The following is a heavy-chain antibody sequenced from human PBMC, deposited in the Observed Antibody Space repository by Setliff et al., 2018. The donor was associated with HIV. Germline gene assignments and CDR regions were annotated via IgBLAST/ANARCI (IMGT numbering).Heavy chain of an antibody. CDR1: GGSTNNYY. V-gene: IGHV4-59*08. CDR2: VSNGGDT. CDR3: ARGEFYCGTDCYWSSFDY. Sequence: SETLSLTCAVSGGSTNNYYLTWIRQPPGKGLEWIGSVSNGGDTNYNPSLRSRVTISVDTSKNHFSLRLSSVTAADTAVYYCARGEFYCGTDCYWSSFDYWGQGILVTVSS. D-gene: IGHD2-21*02. J-gene: IGHJ4*02.